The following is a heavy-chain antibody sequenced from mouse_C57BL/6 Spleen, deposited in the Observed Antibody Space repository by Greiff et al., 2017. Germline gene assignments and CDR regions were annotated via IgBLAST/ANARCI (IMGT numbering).Heavy chain of an antibody. CDR1: GYTFTSYW. J-gene: IGHJ2*01. D-gene: IGHD2-4*01. Sequence: QVQLQQPGAELVMPGASVKLSCKASGYTFTSYWMHWVKQRPGQGLEWIGEIDPSDSYTNYNQKFKGKSTLTVDKSSTTADMQLSSMTSEDSAVYYCARRKVYYDYLDYWGQGTTLTVSS. CDR2: IDPSDSYT. V-gene: IGHV1-69*01. CDR3: ARRKVYYDYLDY.